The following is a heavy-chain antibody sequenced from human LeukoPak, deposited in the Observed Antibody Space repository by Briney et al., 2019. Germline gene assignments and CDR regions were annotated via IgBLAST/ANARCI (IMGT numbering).Heavy chain of an antibody. J-gene: IGHJ3*02. CDR1: GFTFNNTW. CDR2: IKSKTDGGTT. D-gene: IGHD2-15*01. V-gene: IGHV3-15*01. Sequence: GGSLRLSCAASGFTFNNTWMTWVRQAPGKGLEWVGRIKSKTDGGTTDYAAPVKGRFTISRDNSKNTLYLQMNSLKTEDTAVYYCTTAPCSTGSCYPDDAFDIWGQGTMVTVSS. CDR3: TTAPCSTGSCYPDDAFDI.